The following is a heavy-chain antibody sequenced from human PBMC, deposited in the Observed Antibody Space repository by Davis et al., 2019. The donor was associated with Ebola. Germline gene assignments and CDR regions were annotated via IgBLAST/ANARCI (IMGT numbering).Heavy chain of an antibody. CDR1: GYTFTSYD. CDR2: INPYSANT. J-gene: IGHJ6*02. CDR3: ARGGMGSHDTYYGLDV. D-gene: IGHD3-10*01. V-gene: IGHV1-8*01. Sequence: ASVKVSCKATGYTFTSYDVNWVRQATGQGLEWMGWINPYSANTGYAQNFRGRVTMTRNTSISTAFLAVSSLRSEDTAVYFCARGGMGSHDTYYGLDVWGQGTTVTVSS.